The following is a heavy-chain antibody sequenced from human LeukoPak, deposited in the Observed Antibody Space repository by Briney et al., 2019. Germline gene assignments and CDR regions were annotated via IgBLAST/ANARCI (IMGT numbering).Heavy chain of an antibody. V-gene: IGHV3-23*01. D-gene: IGHD3-3*01. CDR1: GFTFNSYA. CDR2: IGGSGGST. J-gene: IGHJ4*02. Sequence: GGSLRLSCAASGFTFNSYAMSRVRQAPGKGLEWVSAIGGSGGSTYYADSVKGRFTISRDNSKNTLYLQMNSLRAEDTAVYYCAKDLSYDFWSGYSLDYWGQGTLVTVSS. CDR3: AKDLSYDFWSGYSLDY.